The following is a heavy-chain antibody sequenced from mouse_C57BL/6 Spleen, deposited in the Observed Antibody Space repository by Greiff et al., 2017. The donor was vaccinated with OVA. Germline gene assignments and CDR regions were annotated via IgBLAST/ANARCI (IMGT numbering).Heavy chain of an antibody. Sequence: EVQLQQSGPVLVKPGASVKMSCKASGYTFTDYYMNWVKQSHGKSLEWIGVINPYNGGTSYNQKFKGKATLTVDKSSSTAYMELNSLTSEDSAVYYCASHGYPYYYAMDYWGQGTSVTVSS. CDR1: GYTFTDYY. D-gene: IGHD2-2*01. J-gene: IGHJ4*01. V-gene: IGHV1-19*01. CDR2: INPYNGGT. CDR3: ASHGYPYYYAMDY.